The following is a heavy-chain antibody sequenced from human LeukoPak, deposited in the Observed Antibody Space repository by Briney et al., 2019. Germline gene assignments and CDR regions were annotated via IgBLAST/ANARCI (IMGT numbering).Heavy chain of an antibody. Sequence: GESLKISCKGSGYNFANYWIGWVRQMPGKGLEWMGIIYPGDSDTRYSPSFQGQVSISADKSISTAYLQWSSLKASDTAMYYCASTSVATTWGFDYWGQGTLVTVSS. CDR1: GYNFANYW. J-gene: IGHJ4*02. CDR3: ASTSVATTWGFDY. CDR2: IYPGDSDT. D-gene: IGHD5-12*01. V-gene: IGHV5-51*01.